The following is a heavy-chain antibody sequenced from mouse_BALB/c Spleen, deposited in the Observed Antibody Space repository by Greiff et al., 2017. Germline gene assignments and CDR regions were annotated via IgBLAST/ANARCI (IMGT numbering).Heavy chain of an antibody. CDR3: ARRGMDDYDEDY. Sequence: EVQRVESGPELVKPGASVKMSCKASGYTFTSYVMHWVKQKPGQGLEWIGYINPYNDGTKYNEKFKGKATLTSDKSSSTAYMELSSLTSEDSAVYYCARRGMDDYDEDYWGQGTSVTVSS. V-gene: IGHV1-14*01. J-gene: IGHJ4*01. CDR2: INPYNDGT. D-gene: IGHD2-4*01. CDR1: GYTFTSYV.